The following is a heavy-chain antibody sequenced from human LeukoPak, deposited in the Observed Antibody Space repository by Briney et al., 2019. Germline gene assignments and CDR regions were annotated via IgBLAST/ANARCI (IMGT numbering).Heavy chain of an antibody. CDR1: GFTVSNNY. V-gene: IGHV3-53*01. Sequence: GGSLRLSCAASGFTVSNNYMTWVRQAPGKGLEWVSLISTGGSPYYTDSVKGRFTISRDNSKNTLFLQMNSLGAEDTAVYYCVRGFRGYSFDYWGQGTLVTVSS. CDR2: ISTGGSP. J-gene: IGHJ4*02. CDR3: VRGFRGYSFDY.